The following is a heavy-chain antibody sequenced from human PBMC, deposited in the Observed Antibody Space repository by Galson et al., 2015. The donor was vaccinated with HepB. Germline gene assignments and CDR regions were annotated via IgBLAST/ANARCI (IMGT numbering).Heavy chain of an antibody. Sequence: QSGAEVKKPGKSLRISCQGSGYSFTSYWISWVRQMPGKGLEWMGRIDPDDSNTHSSPSFQGHVTMSADKSISTAYLQWSSLKASDTAIYYCARFYPAGDYCDYWGQGTLVTVSS. CDR2: IDPDDSNT. CDR3: ARFYPAGDYCDY. CDR1: GYSFTSYW. V-gene: IGHV5-10-1*01. D-gene: IGHD3-16*02. J-gene: IGHJ4*02.